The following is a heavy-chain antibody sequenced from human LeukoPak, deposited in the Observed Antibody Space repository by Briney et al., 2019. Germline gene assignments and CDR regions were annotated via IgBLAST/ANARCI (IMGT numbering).Heavy chain of an antibody. CDR3: ARTYYYDSSGYPHDY. D-gene: IGHD3-22*01. J-gene: IGHJ4*02. CDR2: INHSGST. CDR1: GGSFSGYY. Sequence: SETLSLTCAVYGGSFSGYYWSWIRQPPGKGLEWIGEINHSGSTNHNPSLKSRVTISVDTSKNQFSLKLSSVTAADTAVYYCARTYYYDSSGYPHDYWGQGTLVTVSS. V-gene: IGHV4-34*01.